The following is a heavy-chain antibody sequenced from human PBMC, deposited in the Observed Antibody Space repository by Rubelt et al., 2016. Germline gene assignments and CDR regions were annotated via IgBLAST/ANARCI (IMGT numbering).Heavy chain of an antibody. J-gene: IGHJ5*02. CDR2: IYPGDSDT. D-gene: IGHD1-1*01. CDR1: GYSFTNYW. Sequence: VQLVQSGAAVQKPGESLKISCKGSGYSFTNYWIGWVRQLPRNGLEWLGIIYPGDSDTRYSPSVQGQVTISADKSISTAYLQWSSLKAADTAMYYGAILERFFGPVDPGGQGSLVTAAS. V-gene: IGHV5-51*01. CDR3: AILERFFGPVDP.